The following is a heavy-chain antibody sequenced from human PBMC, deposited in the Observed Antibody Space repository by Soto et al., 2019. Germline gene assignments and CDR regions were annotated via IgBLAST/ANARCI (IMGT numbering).Heavy chain of an antibody. Sequence: PGGSLRLSCAASGFTFSSYWMHWVRQAPGKGLVWVSRINIDGSIVDYADSVKGRFSISRDNANDTLYLHMNNLRAEDTAVYYCVRGTIGYYGVDYWGQGTLVTVSS. CDR1: GFTFSSYW. V-gene: IGHV3-74*01. J-gene: IGHJ4*02. CDR3: VRGTIGYYGVDY. CDR2: INIDGSIV. D-gene: IGHD4-17*01.